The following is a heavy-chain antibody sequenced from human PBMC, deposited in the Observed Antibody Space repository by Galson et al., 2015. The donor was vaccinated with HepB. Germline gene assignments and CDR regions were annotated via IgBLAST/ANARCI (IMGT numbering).Heavy chain of an antibody. CDR1: GGSISSSSYY. D-gene: IGHD3-3*02. Sequence: ETLSLTCTVSGGSISSSSYYWGWIRQPPGKGLEWIGSIYYSGSTYYNPSLKSRVTISVDTSKNQFSLKLSSVTAADTAVYYCARTPLSPSQDDAFDIWGQGTMVTVSS. V-gene: IGHV4-39*01. CDR2: IYYSGST. J-gene: IGHJ3*02. CDR3: ARTPLSPSQDDAFDI.